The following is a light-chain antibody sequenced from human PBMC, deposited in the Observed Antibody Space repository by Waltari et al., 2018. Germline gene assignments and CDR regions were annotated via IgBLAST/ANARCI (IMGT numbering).Light chain of an antibody. J-gene: IGKJ2*01. V-gene: IGKV1-5*03. Sequence: DIQMTQSPSTLSASVGDRVTITCRASQSISSWLAWYQQKPGKAPKLLIYKASSLESGVPARFSGIGSGTEFTLTISSLQPDDCATYYGQQYNSYPYTFGQGTKLEIK. CDR2: KAS. CDR3: QQYNSYPYT. CDR1: QSISSW.